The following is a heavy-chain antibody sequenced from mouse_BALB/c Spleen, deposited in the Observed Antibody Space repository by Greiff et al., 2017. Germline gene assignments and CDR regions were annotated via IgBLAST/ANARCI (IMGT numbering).Heavy chain of an antibody. V-gene: IGHV1S81*02. Sequence: QVQLQQPGAELVKPGASVKLSCKASGYTFTSYWMHWVKQRPGQGLEWIGEINPSNGRTNYNEKFKSKATLTVDKSSSTAYMQLSSLTSEDSAVYYCARWEIYYGYDEAYYFDYWGQGTTLTVSS. J-gene: IGHJ2*01. CDR1: GYTFTSYW. CDR2: INPSNGRT. D-gene: IGHD2-2*01. CDR3: ARWEIYYGYDEAYYFDY.